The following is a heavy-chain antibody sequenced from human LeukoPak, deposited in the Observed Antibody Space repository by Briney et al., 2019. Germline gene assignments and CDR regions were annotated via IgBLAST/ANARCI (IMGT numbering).Heavy chain of an antibody. CDR2: IYYSGST. Sequence: SQTLSLTCTVSGGSISSGGYYWSWIRQHPGKGLEWIGYIYYSGSTNYNPSLKSRVTISVDTSKNQFSLKLSSVTAADTAVYYCARHLHSSGYYRDAFDIWGQGTMVTVSS. CDR1: GGSISSGGYY. V-gene: IGHV4-31*02. D-gene: IGHD3-22*01. CDR3: ARHLHSSGYYRDAFDI. J-gene: IGHJ3*02.